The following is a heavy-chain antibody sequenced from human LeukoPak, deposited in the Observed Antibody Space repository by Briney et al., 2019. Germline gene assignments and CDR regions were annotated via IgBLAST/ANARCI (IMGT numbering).Heavy chain of an antibody. CDR3: ARGEGGHYYFDY. J-gene: IGHJ4*02. CDR1: GYTFTGYY. D-gene: IGHD3-16*01. CDR2: INPNSGGT. Sequence: ASVKVSCKASGYTFTGYYMHWVRQAPGQGLEWMGWINPNSGGTNYAQKFQGRVTMTRDTSISTAYMELSSLRSEDTAVYYCARGEGGHYYFDYWGQGTLVTVSS. V-gene: IGHV1-2*02.